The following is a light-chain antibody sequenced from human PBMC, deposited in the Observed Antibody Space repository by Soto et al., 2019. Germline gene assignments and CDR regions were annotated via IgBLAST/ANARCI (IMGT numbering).Light chain of an antibody. V-gene: IGLV2-14*03. CDR3: ISYRSRSTPHYV. CDR1: SSDVGGYNS. CDR2: GVT. J-gene: IGLJ1*01. Sequence: QSALTQPASVSGSPGQSITIPCTGTSSDVGGYNSVSWYQQHPGKAPKLLIYGVTNRPSGVSDRFSGSKSGNTASLTISGLQAEDEADYYCISYRSRSTPHYVFGTGTQLTVL.